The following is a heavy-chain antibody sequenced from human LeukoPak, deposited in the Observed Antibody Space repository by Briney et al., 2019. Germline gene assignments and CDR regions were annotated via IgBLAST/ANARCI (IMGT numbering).Heavy chain of an antibody. D-gene: IGHD5-24*01. V-gene: IGHV1-18*01. J-gene: IGHJ6*02. CDR3: ASVYKHGMDV. CDR2: ISAYNGKI. CDR1: GYTFTNYG. Sequence: ASVKDSLKASGYTFTNYGISWARQAAGQGLEWMGWISAYNGKINYAQKFQGRVTMTTDTSTSTAYMKLRRLGSDDTAVYYCASVYKHGMDVWGQGTTVIVSS.